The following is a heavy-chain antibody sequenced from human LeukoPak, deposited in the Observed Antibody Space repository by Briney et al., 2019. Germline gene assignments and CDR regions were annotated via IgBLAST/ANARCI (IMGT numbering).Heavy chain of an antibody. J-gene: IGHJ6*03. CDR1: GDATNTYG. V-gene: IGHV1-18*04. Sequence: ASVKVSCKASGDATNTYGIAWVRQAPGQGLQWIGWISPYSAYTKYADALQGRVTMTTDTSTTTSYMELRSLRSGDTAVYFCANVAKGRYFFYYMDAWGTGTTVTVS. CDR2: ISPYSAYT. CDR3: ANVAKGRYFFYYMDA.